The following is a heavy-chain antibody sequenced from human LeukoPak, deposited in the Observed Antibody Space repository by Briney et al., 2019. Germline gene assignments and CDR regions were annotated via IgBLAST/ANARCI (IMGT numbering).Heavy chain of an antibody. V-gene: IGHV4-4*07. Sequence: SEILSLTCTVSGGSISSYYWSWIRQPAGKGLEWIGRIYTSGSTNYNPSLKSRVTISVDTSKNQFSLKLSSVTAADTAVYYCARSMTYYYGSGSWHDYWGQGTLVTVSS. CDR3: ARSMTYYYGSGSWHDY. D-gene: IGHD3-10*01. CDR1: GGSISSYY. CDR2: IYTSGST. J-gene: IGHJ4*02.